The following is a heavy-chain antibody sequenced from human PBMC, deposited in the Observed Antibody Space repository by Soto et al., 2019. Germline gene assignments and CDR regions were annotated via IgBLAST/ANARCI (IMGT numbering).Heavy chain of an antibody. CDR2: IWSDGSKD. Sequence: QLQLVESGGGVVQPGGSLRLSCAASGLIFSRSGMHWVRQAPGNGLEWVAMIWSDGSKDYYADSVRGRFTISRDDSKSMLYLQMGSLTADDTAVYYCARDKGVTCLDDWGQGTLVTVSS. J-gene: IGHJ4*02. CDR1: GLIFSRSG. CDR3: ARDKGVTCLDD. V-gene: IGHV3-33*01. D-gene: IGHD3-16*02.